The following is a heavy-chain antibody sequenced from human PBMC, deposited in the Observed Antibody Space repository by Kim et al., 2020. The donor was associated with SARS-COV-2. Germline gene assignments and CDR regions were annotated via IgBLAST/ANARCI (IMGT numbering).Heavy chain of an antibody. CDR1: GFTFSSYW. CDR2: IKQDGSEK. Sequence: GGSLRLSCAASGFTFSSYWMSWVRQAPGKGLEWVANIKQDGSEKYYVDSVKGRFTISRDNAKNSLYLQMNSLRAEDTAVYYCARGTRGHIAVAHYWGQGTLVAVSS. CDR3: ARGTRGHIAVAHY. J-gene: IGHJ4*02. V-gene: IGHV3-7*01. D-gene: IGHD6-19*01.